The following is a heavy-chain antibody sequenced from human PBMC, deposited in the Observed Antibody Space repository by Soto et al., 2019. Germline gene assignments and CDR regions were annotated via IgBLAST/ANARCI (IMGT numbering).Heavy chain of an antibody. CDR3: ARDRGVAPPVAGNTHYYYYMDV. V-gene: IGHV1-18*01. Sequence: QDQLVQSGAEVKKPGASVTVSCKASGYSFTNYGITWVRQAPGQGLEWLGWISAFNGNTHYAQKVKGRVTMTTAASTRTAYMELRSLRSADTAVYYCARDRGVAPPVAGNTHYYYYMDVWGKGTTVTVSS. D-gene: IGHD6-19*01. CDR2: ISAFNGNT. CDR1: GYSFTNYG. J-gene: IGHJ6*03.